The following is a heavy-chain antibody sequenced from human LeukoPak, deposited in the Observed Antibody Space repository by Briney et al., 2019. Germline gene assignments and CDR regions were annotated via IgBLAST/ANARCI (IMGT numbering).Heavy chain of an antibody. CDR3: ARCTVEWLLLVGRSFDI. CDR2: IYDSGST. Sequence: TSETLSLTCSVSGGSISSSTYYWGWIRQPPGKGLEWIGSIYDSGSTYYNPSLKSRVTISVDTSKNQFPLKLRSVTAADTAVYYCARCTVEWLLLVGRSFDIWGQGTMVTVSS. J-gene: IGHJ3*02. D-gene: IGHD3-22*01. CDR1: GGSISSSTYY. V-gene: IGHV4-39*06.